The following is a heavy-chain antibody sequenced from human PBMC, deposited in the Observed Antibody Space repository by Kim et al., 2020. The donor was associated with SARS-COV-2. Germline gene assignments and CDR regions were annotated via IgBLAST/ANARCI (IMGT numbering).Heavy chain of an antibody. Sequence: GGSLRLSCAASGFTFSSYSMNWVRQAPGKGLEWVSSISSSSSYIYYADSVKGRFTISRDNAKYSLYLQMNSLRAEDTAVYYCARGVVDTAMGQPTPSFDYWGQGTLVTVSS. CDR2: ISSSSSYI. J-gene: IGHJ4*02. CDR1: GFTFSSYS. D-gene: IGHD5-18*01. V-gene: IGHV3-21*01. CDR3: ARGVVDTAMGQPTPSFDY.